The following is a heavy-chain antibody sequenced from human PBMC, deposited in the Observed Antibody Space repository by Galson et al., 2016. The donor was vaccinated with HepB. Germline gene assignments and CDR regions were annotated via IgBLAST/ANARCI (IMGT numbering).Heavy chain of an antibody. CDR1: GYTFTNYW. CDR2: VYPDDSDT. V-gene: IGHV5-51*03. Sequence: QSGAAVKKPGDSLRISCKVSGYTFTNYWIVWVRQLPGPGLEWMGSVYPDDSDTSYHPAFQGQVTISADKSTTTAPLQWSSLKASDTAMYYCARRAGEGGSYYQYYGLDVWGQGTTVTVSS. D-gene: IGHD2-2*01. CDR3: ARRAGEGGSYYQYYGLDV. J-gene: IGHJ6*02.